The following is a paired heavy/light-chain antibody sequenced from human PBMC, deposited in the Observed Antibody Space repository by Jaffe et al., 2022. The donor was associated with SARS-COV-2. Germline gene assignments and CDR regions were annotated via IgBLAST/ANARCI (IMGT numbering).Heavy chain of an antibody. J-gene: IGHJ6*02. D-gene: IGHD3-10*01. V-gene: IGHV3-30*09. CDR3: ARGGWAEIEFYYAAMDV. CDR1: EFMFKNYA. CDR2: ISYDGVHK. Sequence: VQLVESGGGVVQPGRSLRLSCAASEFMFKNYAMHWVRQAPGKGLEWVAVISYDGVHKYHADSVKGRFAISRDNSKSVLYLQMNNLRGEDMGVYYCARGGWAEIEFYYAAMDVWGQGTTVTVSS.
Light chain of an antibody. V-gene: IGKV1-39*01. CDR1: QSISGY. CDR2: VAS. J-gene: IGKJ2*01. Sequence: DIQMTQSPSSLSATVGDRVTIICRASQSISGYLNWYQQKPGSAPRLLIHVASSLQSGVPSRFSGSASGTDFTLTITSLQPEDFATYYCQQSYTPRYTFGQGTKVEI. CDR3: QQSYTPRYT.